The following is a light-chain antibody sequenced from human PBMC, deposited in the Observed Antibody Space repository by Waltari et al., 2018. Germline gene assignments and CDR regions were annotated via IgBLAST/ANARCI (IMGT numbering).Light chain of an antibody. CDR1: SGHGMSSYS. CDR2: STN. CDR3: VLYMGSGIWV. J-gene: IGLJ3*02. V-gene: IGLV8-61*01. Sequence: QPVVTQETSFSVSPGGPVTLTCGLSSGHGMSSYSHSWYQQTPGQAPRTLIYSTNTRSSGVPDRFSGSILASKAALTITGAQADDESDYYCVLYMGSGIWVFGGGTKLTVL.